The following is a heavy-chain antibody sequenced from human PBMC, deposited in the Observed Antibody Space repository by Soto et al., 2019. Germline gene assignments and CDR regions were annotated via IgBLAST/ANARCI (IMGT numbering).Heavy chain of an antibody. CDR3: ARGPYDSSGCGVAFDI. D-gene: IGHD3-22*01. CDR2: IYSGGST. Sequence: GGSLRLSCAASGFTVSSNYMSWVRQAPGKGLEWVSVIYSGGSTYYADSVKGRFTISRDNSKNTLYLQMNSLRAEDTAVYYCARGPYDSSGCGVAFDIWGHGTMVTVSS. J-gene: IGHJ3*02. CDR1: GFTVSSNY. V-gene: IGHV3-53*01.